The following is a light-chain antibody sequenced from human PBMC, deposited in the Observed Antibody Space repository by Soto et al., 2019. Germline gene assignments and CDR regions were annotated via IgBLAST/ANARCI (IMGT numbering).Light chain of an antibody. CDR1: ESLSSN. Sequence: EIVMTQSPATLSVSPGERVTLSCRASESLSSNLAWYQQKPGQAPSLLMYGASTRATGIPARFSGSGSGTEFTLTISSLQSEDFAVYYCQQYNTWFSITFGQGTRLEIK. CDR2: GAS. J-gene: IGKJ5*01. CDR3: QQYNTWFSIT. V-gene: IGKV3-15*01.